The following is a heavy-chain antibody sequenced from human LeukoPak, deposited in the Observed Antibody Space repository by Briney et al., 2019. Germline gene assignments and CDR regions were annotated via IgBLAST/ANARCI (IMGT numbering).Heavy chain of an antibody. CDR2: IYYSGST. V-gene: IGHV4-59*12. CDR3: ARGAYGRDSLGMFDY. CDR1: GGSISSYY. J-gene: IGHJ4*02. D-gene: IGHD4-23*01. Sequence: SETLSPTCTVSGGSISSYYWSWIRQPPGKGLEWIGYIYYSGSTNYNPSLKSRDTISVDTSKNQFSLKLTSVTAADTAVYYCARGAYGRDSLGMFDYWGQGTLVTVSS.